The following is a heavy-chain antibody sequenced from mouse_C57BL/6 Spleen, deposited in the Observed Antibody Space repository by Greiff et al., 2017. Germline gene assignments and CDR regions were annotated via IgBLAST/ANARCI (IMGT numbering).Heavy chain of an antibody. CDR1: GYSITSGYY. CDR2: ISYDGSN. V-gene: IGHV3-6*01. D-gene: IGHD2-3*01. J-gene: IGHJ4*01. Sequence: VQLQQSGPGLVKPSQSLSLTCSVTGYSITSGYYWNWIRQFPGNKLEWMGYISYDGSNNYNPSLKNRISITRDTSKNQFFLKLNSVTTEDTATYYCARDYDGYHDYAMDYWGQGTSVTVSS. CDR3: ARDYDGYHDYAMDY.